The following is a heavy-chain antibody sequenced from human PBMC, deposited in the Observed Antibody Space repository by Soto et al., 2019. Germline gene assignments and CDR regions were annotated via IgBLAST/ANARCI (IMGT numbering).Heavy chain of an antibody. CDR3: ARAPYYYDTSRVVYYYYGMDV. CDR2: INSDGSSK. Sequence: GGSLRLSCAASGFTFSSYWMHWVRQAPGKGLVWVSRINSDGSSKSYGDSVKGRFTISRDNAKNTLYLQMTSLRAEDTAGYYCARAPYYYDTSRVVYYYYGMDVWGQGTTVTVSS. J-gene: IGHJ6*02. CDR1: GFTFSSYW. V-gene: IGHV3-74*01. D-gene: IGHD3-22*01.